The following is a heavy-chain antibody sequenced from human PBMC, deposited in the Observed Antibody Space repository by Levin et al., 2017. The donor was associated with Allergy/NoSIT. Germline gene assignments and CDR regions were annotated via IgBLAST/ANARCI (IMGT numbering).Heavy chain of an antibody. CDR2: IYPGDSET. J-gene: IGHJ4*02. V-gene: IGHV5-51*01. D-gene: IGHD6-19*01. CDR1: GYSFTTYW. Sequence: GESLKISCKASGYSFTTYWIGWVRQMPGKGLEWMGIIYPGDSETRYSPSFQGQVTISADKSITTAYLQWSSLKASDTAMYYCARRDSRGWYYFESWGQGTLVTVSS. CDR3: ARRDSRGWYYFES.